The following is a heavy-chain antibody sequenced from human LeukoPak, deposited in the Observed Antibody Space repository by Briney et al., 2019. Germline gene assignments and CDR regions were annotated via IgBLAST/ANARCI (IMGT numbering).Heavy chain of an antibody. CDR2: ISSSSSYI. CDR1: GFTFSSYS. V-gene: IGHV3-21*01. Sequence: GGSLRLSCAASGFTFSSYSMNWVRQAPVKGLEWVSSISSSSSYIYYADSVKGRFTISRDNAKNSLYLQMNSLRAEDTAVYYCARGIGIAAAGIDYWGQGTLVTVSS. J-gene: IGHJ4*02. CDR3: ARGIGIAAAGIDY. D-gene: IGHD6-13*01.